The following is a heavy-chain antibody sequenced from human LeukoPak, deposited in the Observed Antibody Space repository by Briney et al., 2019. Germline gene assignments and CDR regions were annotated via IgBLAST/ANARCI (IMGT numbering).Heavy chain of an antibody. CDR2: IWYDGSNK. CDR3: ARDRYGDLRNDY. CDR1: GFTFSSYG. D-gene: IGHD4-17*01. V-gene: IGHV3-33*01. Sequence: GRSLRLSCAASGFTFSSYGMHWVRQAPGKGLERVAVIWYDGSNKYYADSVKGRFTISRDNSKNTLYLQMNSLRAEDTAVYYCARDRYGDLRNDYWGQGTLDTVSS. J-gene: IGHJ4*02.